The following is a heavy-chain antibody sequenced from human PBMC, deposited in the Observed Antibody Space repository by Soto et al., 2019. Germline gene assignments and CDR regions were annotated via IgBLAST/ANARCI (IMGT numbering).Heavy chain of an antibody. CDR3: ARGGVATLYFDY. CDR1: GGSISSGGYY. Sequence: PSETLSLTCTVSGGSISSGGYYWSWIRQHPGKGLEWIGYIYYSGSTYYNPSLKSRVTISVDTSKNQFSLKLSSVTAADTAVYYCARGGVATLYFDYWGHGTLVTVSS. V-gene: IGHV4-31*03. J-gene: IGHJ4*01. D-gene: IGHD5-12*01. CDR2: IYYSGST.